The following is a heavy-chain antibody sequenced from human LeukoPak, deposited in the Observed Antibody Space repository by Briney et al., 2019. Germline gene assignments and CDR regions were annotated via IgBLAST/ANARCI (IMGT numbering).Heavy chain of an antibody. CDR1: GFTYDNYA. V-gene: IGHV3-7*01. CDR2: IKKDGSEK. D-gene: IGHD5-18*01. J-gene: IGHJ4*02. Sequence: GGSLRLSCAASGFTYDNYAMSWVRQAPGKGLEWVANIKKDGSEKYYVDSVKGRFTISRDNAKTSLYLQMNSLRAEDTAVYYCARDLSGVTGYTYGRGIDYWGQGTLVTVSS. CDR3: ARDLSGVTGYTYGRGIDY.